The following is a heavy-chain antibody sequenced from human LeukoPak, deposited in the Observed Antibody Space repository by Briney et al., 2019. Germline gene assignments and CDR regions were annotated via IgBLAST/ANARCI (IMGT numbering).Heavy chain of an antibody. J-gene: IGHJ3*02. Sequence: ASVKVSCKASGYTFNSNDINWVRQATGQGLEWMGWMNPNSGNTGYAQKFQGRVTMTRDTSISTAYMELSGLRSDDTAVYYCARGFLGGSYDIWGQGTMVTVSS. CDR3: ARGFLGGSYDI. V-gene: IGHV1-8*01. CDR2: MNPNSGNT. CDR1: GYTFNSND. D-gene: IGHD1-26*01.